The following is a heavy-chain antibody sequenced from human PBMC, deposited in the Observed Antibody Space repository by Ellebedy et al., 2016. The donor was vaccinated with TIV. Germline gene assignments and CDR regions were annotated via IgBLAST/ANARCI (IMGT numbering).Heavy chain of an antibody. Sequence: GESLKISCAASGFTFSSYAMSWVRQAPGKGLEWVSTISSTGSRTYYADSVEGRFIISRDTSKTTLYLQMNGLRAEDTAIYYCAKGRGGGSDSSAPRYYFDYWGLGTLVTVSS. CDR2: ISSTGSRT. D-gene: IGHD3-22*01. CDR1: GFTFSSYA. CDR3: AKGRGGGSDSSAPRYYFDY. V-gene: IGHV3-23*01. J-gene: IGHJ4*02.